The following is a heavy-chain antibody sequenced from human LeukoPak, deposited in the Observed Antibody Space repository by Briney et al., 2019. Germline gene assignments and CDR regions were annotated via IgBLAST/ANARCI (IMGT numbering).Heavy chain of an antibody. V-gene: IGHV1-2*02. CDR1: GYTFTGYY. J-gene: IGHJ4*02. D-gene: IGHD1-26*01. Sequence: ASVKVSCKASGYTFTGYYMHWVRQAPGQGLEWMGWINPKSGGTNYAQKFQGRVTMTRDTSISTAYMELSRLRSDDTAVYYCARSRVGAPSDYWGQGSLVTVSS. CDR3: ARSRVGAPSDY. CDR2: INPKSGGT.